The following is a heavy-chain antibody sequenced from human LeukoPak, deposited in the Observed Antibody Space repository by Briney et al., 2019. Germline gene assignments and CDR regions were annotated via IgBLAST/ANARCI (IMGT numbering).Heavy chain of an antibody. V-gene: IGHV1-69*05. D-gene: IGHD6-13*01. CDR2: IIPIFGTA. J-gene: IGHJ4*02. CDR1: GGTFSSYA. CDR3: AGGPIAAPPDH. Sequence: ASVKVSCKASGGTFSSYAISWVRQAPGQGLEWMGGIIPIFGTANYAQKFQGRVTITTDESTSTAYMELSSLRSEDTAVYYCAGGPIAAPPDHWGQGTLITVSS.